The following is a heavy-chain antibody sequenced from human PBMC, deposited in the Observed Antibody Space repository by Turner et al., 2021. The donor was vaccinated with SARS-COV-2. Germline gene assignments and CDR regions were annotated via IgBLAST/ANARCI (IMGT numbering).Heavy chain of an antibody. Sequence: EVQLVESGGGLVQPGRSLRLSCAASGFTFDDYGMHWVRQAPGKGLEWVSGISWNSGSRGYADSVKGRFTISRDNAKNSLYLQMNSLRAEDTALYYCAKPLYDILTGYYGEDAFDIWGQGTMVTVSS. J-gene: IGHJ3*02. CDR2: ISWNSGSR. CDR3: AKPLYDILTGYYGEDAFDI. CDR1: GFTFDDYG. V-gene: IGHV3-9*01. D-gene: IGHD3-9*01.